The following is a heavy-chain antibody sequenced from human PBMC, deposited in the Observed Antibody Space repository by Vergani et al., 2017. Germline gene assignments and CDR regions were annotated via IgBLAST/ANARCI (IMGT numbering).Heavy chain of an antibody. CDR3: AREETRTDWFDP. Sequence: QVQLHESGPGLVKPSETLSRICAVSVVSMQRGSFYCTWIRQTAERRLEWMGRVFPSGTTNYNPSLNGRVTIFVDKSKNLLSLRLNSVTDADTAVYYCAREETRTDWFDPWGQGTLVTVSS. D-gene: IGHD3/OR15-3a*01. V-gene: IGHV4-61*02. CDR1: VVSMQRGSFY. CDR2: VFPSGTT. J-gene: IGHJ5*02.